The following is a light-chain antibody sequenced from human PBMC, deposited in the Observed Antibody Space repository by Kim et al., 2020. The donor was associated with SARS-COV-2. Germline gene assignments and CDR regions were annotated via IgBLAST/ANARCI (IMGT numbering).Light chain of an antibody. CDR3: SSYAGSNNCV. CDR2: EVS. J-gene: IGLJ1*01. V-gene: IGLV2-8*01. Sequence: VTITGTXTSSDGGGYNYXSXYQXDPGKAPKLMIYEVSKRPSGVTDRFSGSKSGNTASLTVSGLQAEXEADYYCSSYAGSNNCVFGTGTKVTVL. CDR1: SSDGGGYNY.